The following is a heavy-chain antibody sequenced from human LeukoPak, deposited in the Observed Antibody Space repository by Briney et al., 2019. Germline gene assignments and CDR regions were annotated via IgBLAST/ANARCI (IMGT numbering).Heavy chain of an antibody. J-gene: IGHJ5*02. CDR3: VRAYSSSWYFNWFDP. Sequence: SETLSLTCTVSGGSISSSSYYWGWIRQPPGKGLEWIGSIYYSGSTYYNPSLKSRITISVDTSKNQFSLKLSSVTAADTAVYYCVRAYSSSWYFNWFDPWGQGTLVTVSS. D-gene: IGHD6-13*01. CDR2: IYYSGST. V-gene: IGHV4-39*07. CDR1: GGSISSSSYY.